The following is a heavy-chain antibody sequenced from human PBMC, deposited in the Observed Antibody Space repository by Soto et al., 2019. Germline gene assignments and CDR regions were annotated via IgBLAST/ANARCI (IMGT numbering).Heavy chain of an antibody. CDR1: GGAFSSYA. D-gene: IGHD6-13*01. J-gene: IGHJ4*02. V-gene: IGHV1-69*13. CDR2: IIPIFGTA. Sequence: ASVKVSCKASGGAFSSYASSWVRQAPGQGLEWMGGIIPIFGTANYAQKFQGRVTITADESTSTAYMELSSLRSEDTAVYYCEIAAAGTSFDYWGQGTLVTVSS. CDR3: EIAAAGTSFDY.